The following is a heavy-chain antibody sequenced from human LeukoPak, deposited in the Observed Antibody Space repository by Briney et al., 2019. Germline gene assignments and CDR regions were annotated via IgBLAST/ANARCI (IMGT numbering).Heavy chain of an antibody. CDR3: ARVGRLRLGELSAHDAFDI. J-gene: IGHJ3*02. CDR2: IYYSGST. V-gene: IGHV4-59*01. CDR1: GGSISSYY. Sequence: SETLSLTCTVSGGSISSYYWSWIRQPPGKGLEWIGYIYYSGSTNHDPSLKSRVTISVDTSKNQFSLKLSSVTAADTAVYYCARVGRLRLGELSAHDAFDIWGQGTMVTVSS. D-gene: IGHD3-16*02.